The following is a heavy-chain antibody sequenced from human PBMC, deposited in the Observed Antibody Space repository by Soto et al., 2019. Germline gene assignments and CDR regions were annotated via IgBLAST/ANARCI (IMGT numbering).Heavy chain of an antibody. CDR3: ATRVDSSQSPYYCYGIHV. CDR1: GFTFSYAW. CDR2: IKSKSDGGTT. Sequence: EVQLVESGGGLVKPGGSLRLSCAASGFTFSYAWMNWVRQAPGKGLEWVGRIKSKSDGGTTDYAAPVKGRFTISRDDSRNTLSLKINILKTADTAVYYCATRVDSSQSPYYCYGIHVRGQGTTVAV. D-gene: IGHD6-13*01. J-gene: IGHJ6*02. V-gene: IGHV3-15*07.